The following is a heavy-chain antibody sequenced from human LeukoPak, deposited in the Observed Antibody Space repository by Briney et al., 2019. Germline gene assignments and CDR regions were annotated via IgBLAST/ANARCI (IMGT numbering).Heavy chain of an antibody. D-gene: IGHD3-10*01. CDR3: ARVIITTGGFDYGMDV. CDR1: GFTFSSYW. Sequence: PGGSLRLSCAASGFTFSSYWMRWVAQAPGKGLEWVANIKQDGSEKYYVDSVKGRFTISRDNAKNSLYLQMNSLRAEDTAVYYCARVIITTGGFDYGMDVWSQGTTVTVSS. V-gene: IGHV3-7*04. CDR2: IKQDGSEK. J-gene: IGHJ6*02.